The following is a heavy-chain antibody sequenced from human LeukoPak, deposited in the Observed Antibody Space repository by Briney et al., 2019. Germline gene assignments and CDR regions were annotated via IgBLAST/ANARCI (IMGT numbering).Heavy chain of an antibody. CDR1: GDSVSSNSS. D-gene: IGHD5-18*01. V-gene: IGHV6-1*01. CDR3: ARGGQGDGYSADEAFDI. Sequence: SQTLSLTCAISGDSVSSNSSWNWIRQPPSRGLEWLGRTYYRSKWYSDYVVSVKSRLNINPDTSKNQFSLQLNSVTPEDTAVYYCARGGQGDGYSADEAFDIWGQGTMVTVS. J-gene: IGHJ3*02. CDR2: TYYRSKWYS.